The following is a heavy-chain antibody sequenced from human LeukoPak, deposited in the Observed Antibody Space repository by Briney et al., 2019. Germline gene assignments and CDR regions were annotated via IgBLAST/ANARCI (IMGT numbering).Heavy chain of an antibody. CDR3: AREIVGTPTSFFDY. Sequence: GASVKVSCKASGGTFSSYAISWVRQAPGQGLEWMGRITTMFGRTNYAQKFQGRLTITTDESTTTAYMELSSLRSEDTAVYYCAREIVGTPTSFFDYWGQGTLVTVSS. V-gene: IGHV1-69*05. J-gene: IGHJ4*02. CDR1: GGTFSSYA. D-gene: IGHD1-26*01. CDR2: ITTMFGRT.